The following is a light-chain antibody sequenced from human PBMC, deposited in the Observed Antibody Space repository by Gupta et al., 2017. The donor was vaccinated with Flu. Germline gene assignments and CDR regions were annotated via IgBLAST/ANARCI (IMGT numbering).Light chain of an antibody. Sequence: PAPPLLPGGETAPSCWTGQRGSSRYLAWYQQRPGQAPRLLIYDASSRATGIPDRFSGSGSGTDFTLTISSLEPEDFAVYYCQHGSNWPRTFGEGTKVEIK. V-gene: IGKV3D-20*02. CDR3: QHGSNWPRT. J-gene: IGKJ4*02. CDR2: DAS. CDR1: QRGSSRY.